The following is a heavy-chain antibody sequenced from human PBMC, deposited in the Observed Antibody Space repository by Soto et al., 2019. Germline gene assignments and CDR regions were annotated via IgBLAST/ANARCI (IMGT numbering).Heavy chain of an antibody. CDR1: VFTISNYA. CDR2: ISGGGGST. V-gene: IGHV3-23*01. Sequence: VPLLESGGGLVQPGGSLRLSCAASVFTISNYAMSWVRQAPGKGLEWVSAISGGGGSTYYADSVKGRFTISRDNSKNTLYLQMNSLRAEDTALYYCAKRPGFCSSSSCLDYWGQGTLVTVSS. CDR3: AKRPGFCSSSSCLDY. J-gene: IGHJ4*02. D-gene: IGHD2-2*01.